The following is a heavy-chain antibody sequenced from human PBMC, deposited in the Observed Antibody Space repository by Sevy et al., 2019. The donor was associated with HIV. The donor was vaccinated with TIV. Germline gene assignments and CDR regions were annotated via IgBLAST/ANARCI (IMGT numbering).Heavy chain of an antibody. Sequence: GGSLRLSCVASGFTFRSYWMSWVRQAPGRGLEWVANIKLDGSEKYYVDSVKGRFTISRENAKNSLYLQMNSLRAEDTAVYYCARDCSSTSCLWGMDVWGQGTTVTVSS. D-gene: IGHD2-2*01. CDR1: GFTFRSYW. CDR3: ARDCSSTSCLWGMDV. V-gene: IGHV3-7*03. CDR2: IKLDGSEK. J-gene: IGHJ6*02.